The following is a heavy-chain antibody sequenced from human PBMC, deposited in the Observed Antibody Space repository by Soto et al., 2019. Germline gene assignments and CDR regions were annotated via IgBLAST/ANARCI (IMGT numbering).Heavy chain of an antibody. J-gene: IGHJ4*02. Sequence: PGGSLRLSCVASGFTFSDYAMSWVRQAPGKGLEWVSAITGSGATTYYADAVRGRFTISRDNSKNTLYLQMNSLRAEDTAIYYCAKGIGLRFLEWLSGDYWGQGTLVTVSS. D-gene: IGHD3-3*01. CDR1: GFTFSDYA. V-gene: IGHV3-23*01. CDR2: ITGSGATT. CDR3: AKGIGLRFLEWLSGDY.